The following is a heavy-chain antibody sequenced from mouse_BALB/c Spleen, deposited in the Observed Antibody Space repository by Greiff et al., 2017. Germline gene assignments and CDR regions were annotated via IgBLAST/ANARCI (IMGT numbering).Heavy chain of an antibody. D-gene: IGHD1-1*01. V-gene: IGHV14-3*02. CDR2: IDPANGNT. CDR1: GFNIKDTY. CDR3: ARRGVGDGRSDDAWFAY. Sequence: VQLQQSGAELVKPGASVKLSCTASGFNIKDTYMHWVKQRPEQGLEWIGRIDPANGNTKYDPKFQGKATITADTSSNTAYLQLSSLTAEDTAVYYGARRGVGDGRSDDAWFAYWGQGTLVTVSA. J-gene: IGHJ3*01.